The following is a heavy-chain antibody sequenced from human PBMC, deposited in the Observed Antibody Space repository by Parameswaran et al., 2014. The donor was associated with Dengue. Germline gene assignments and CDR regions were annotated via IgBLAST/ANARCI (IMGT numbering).Heavy chain of an antibody. CDR2: IKQDGSEK. Sequence: VRQAPGKGLEWVANIKQDGSEKYYVDSVKGRFTISKDNAKNSLYLQMNSLRAEDTAVYYCARLLWFGGSLDYWGQGTLVTVSS. J-gene: IGHJ4*02. CDR3: ARLLWFGGSLDY. D-gene: IGHD3-10*01. V-gene: IGHV3-7*03.